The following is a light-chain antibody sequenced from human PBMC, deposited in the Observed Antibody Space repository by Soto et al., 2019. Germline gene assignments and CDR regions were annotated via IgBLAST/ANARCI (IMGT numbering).Light chain of an antibody. CDR2: LGS. CDR1: RSLRHTDGYNY. CDR3: MQALQTPPT. J-gene: IGKJ1*01. Sequence: DTVMTQSPLSLPVTPGEPASISCRSSRSLRHTDGYNYLDWYLQKPGQSPQVLVYLGSHRASGVPDRSSGSGSGTDFTLKISRVEAEDVGVYYCMQALQTPPTFGQGTKVDIK. V-gene: IGKV2-28*01.